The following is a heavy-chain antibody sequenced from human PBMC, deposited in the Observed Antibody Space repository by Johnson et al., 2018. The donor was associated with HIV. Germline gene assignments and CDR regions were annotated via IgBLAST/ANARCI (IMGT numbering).Heavy chain of an antibody. CDR2: ISYDGSNK. D-gene: IGHD1-26*01. Sequence: QVQLVESGGGVVQPGRSLRLSCAASGFTFSSYAMHWVRQAPGKGLEWVAVISYDGSNKYYADSVTGRFTISRDNSKNTLYLQMNSLRAEDTAVYYCAKDDRELDAFDIWGQGTMVTVSS. V-gene: IGHV3-30*04. J-gene: IGHJ3*02. CDR1: GFTFSSYA. CDR3: AKDDRELDAFDI.